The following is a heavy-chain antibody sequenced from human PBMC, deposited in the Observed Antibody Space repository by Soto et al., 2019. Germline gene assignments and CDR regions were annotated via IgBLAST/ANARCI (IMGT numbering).Heavy chain of an antibody. CDR3: ARGSALGWYFDL. Sequence: EVQLVESGGGLVQPGGCLRLSCAGSGFTFSSYWMSWVRQAPGKGLEWVANIKQDGSEKYYVDSMKGRFTISRDNAKNSLYLQMNSLRAEDTAVDYCARGSALGWYFDLWGRGTLVTGSS. V-gene: IGHV3-7*03. CDR1: GFTFSSYW. CDR2: IKQDGSEK. J-gene: IGHJ2*01.